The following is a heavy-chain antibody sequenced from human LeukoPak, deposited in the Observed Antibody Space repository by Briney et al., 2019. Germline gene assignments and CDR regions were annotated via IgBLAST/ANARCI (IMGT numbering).Heavy chain of an antibody. CDR2: IFYTGSY. CDR1: AGSISNHY. J-gene: IGHJ5*02. Sequence: SETLSLTCTVAAGSISNHYWSWMRQSPGKGLEWIAYIFYTGSYNYNPSLKSRVYISVDASKDQFSLNLTSVTAADTAVYYCARGRSSLDLWGQGTLVTVSS. CDR3: ARGRSSLDL. D-gene: IGHD6-19*01. V-gene: IGHV4-59*11.